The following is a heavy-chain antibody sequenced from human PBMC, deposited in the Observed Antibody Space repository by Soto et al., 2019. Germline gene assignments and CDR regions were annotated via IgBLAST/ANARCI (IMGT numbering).Heavy chain of an antibody. J-gene: IGHJ5*02. CDR1: GGSFSGYY. D-gene: IGHD2-8*01. V-gene: IGHV4-34*01. CDR2: INHSGST. Sequence: SSETLSLTCAVYGGSFSGYYWSWIRQPPGKGLEWIGEINHSGSTNYNPSLKSRVTISVDTSKNQFSLKLSSVTAADTAVYYCAREGQVYAWHWFDPWGQGTLVTVSS. CDR3: AREGQVYAWHWFDP.